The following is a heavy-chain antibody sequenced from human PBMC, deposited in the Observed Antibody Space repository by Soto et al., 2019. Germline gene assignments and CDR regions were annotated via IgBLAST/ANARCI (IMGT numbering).Heavy chain of an antibody. J-gene: IGHJ6*02. D-gene: IGHD5-18*01. CDR2: IIPIFGTA. CDR3: ARLHSHGTYGMDV. CDR1: GGSFTYS. Sequence: SVKVSCKASGGSFTYSLSWVRQAPGQGLEWMGGIIPIFGTANYAQKSQGRVTITADESTKTAYMELSTLGSEDTAVYYCARLHSHGTYGMDVWGRGTTVTVSS. V-gene: IGHV1-69*13.